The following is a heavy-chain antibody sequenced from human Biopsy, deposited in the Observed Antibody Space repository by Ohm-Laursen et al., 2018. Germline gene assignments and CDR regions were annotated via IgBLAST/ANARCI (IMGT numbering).Heavy chain of an antibody. J-gene: IGHJ4*02. CDR1: GASVRSHF. D-gene: IGHD3-3*01. CDR2: ISTSGTT. CDR3: ARLSTLFGVADFTDD. Sequence: SQTLSLTCTLSGASVRSHFLTWIRQPSGKGLQWIGSISTSGTTKSSPSLKSRVNISLHTSKNQLSLKLTSVTAADTAVYYCARLSTLFGVADFTDDWGQGTLVTVSS. V-gene: IGHV4-4*08.